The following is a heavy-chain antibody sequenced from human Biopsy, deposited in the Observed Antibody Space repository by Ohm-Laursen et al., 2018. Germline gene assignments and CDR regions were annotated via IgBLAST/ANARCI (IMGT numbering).Heavy chain of an antibody. V-gene: IGHV4-59*01. D-gene: IGHD3-22*01. J-gene: IGHJ3*01. CDR1: GGSMTGYE. CDR3: ASVVLGPTNDAFDL. CDR2: IYYSGGT. Sequence: SETLSLTCSVSGGSMTGYEWSWIRLAPGKGLEWIGYIYYSGGTKYNPSLASRVTFSVDMSKSQFSLKLYSVTAADTAVYYCASVVLGPTNDAFDLWGQGTMVVVSS.